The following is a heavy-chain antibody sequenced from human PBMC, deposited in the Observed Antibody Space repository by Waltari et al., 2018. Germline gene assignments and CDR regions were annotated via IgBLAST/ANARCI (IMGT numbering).Heavy chain of an antibody. V-gene: IGHV3-30*03. CDR1: GFTFRSYG. Sequence: QVQLVESGGGVVQPGRSLRLSCATSGFTFRSYGMHWVRQAPGKGLEWVAVRSYDGSYKYYVESVNGRFTISRDNSKNTLYLQMNSLRPEDTAVYYCARDPYSSSWQIDYWGQGALVTVSS. D-gene: IGHD6-13*01. J-gene: IGHJ4*02. CDR2: RSYDGSYK. CDR3: ARDPYSSSWQIDY.